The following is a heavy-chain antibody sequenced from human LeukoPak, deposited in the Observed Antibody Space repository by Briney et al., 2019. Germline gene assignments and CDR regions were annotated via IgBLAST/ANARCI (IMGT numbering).Heavy chain of an antibody. CDR1: GYTFTSYG. V-gene: IGHV1-18*01. Sequence: ASVKVSCKASGYTFTSYGINWVRQAPGQGLEWMGWISVYNGNTKYAQKLQGRVTMTTDTSTSTAYMELRSLRSDDTAVYYCTRGDDSSGYYHPFDYWGQGTLVTVSS. CDR3: TRGDDSSGYYHPFDY. D-gene: IGHD3-22*01. CDR2: ISVYNGNT. J-gene: IGHJ4*02.